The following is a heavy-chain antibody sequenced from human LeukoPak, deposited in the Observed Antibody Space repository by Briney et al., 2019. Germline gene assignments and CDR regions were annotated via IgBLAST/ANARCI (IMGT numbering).Heavy chain of an antibody. CDR1: GDSVSSNSAA. J-gene: IGHJ4*02. CDR2: TYYRSKWYN. Sequence: SQTLSLTCAISGDSVSSNSAAWNWIRQSPSRGLEWLGRTYYRSKWYNDYAVSVKSRITINPDTSKNQFSLQLNSVTPEDTALYYCAKGLGFALIKRGVFDYWGQGTLVTVSS. D-gene: IGHD3-16*01. V-gene: IGHV6-1*01. CDR3: AKGLGFALIKRGVFDY.